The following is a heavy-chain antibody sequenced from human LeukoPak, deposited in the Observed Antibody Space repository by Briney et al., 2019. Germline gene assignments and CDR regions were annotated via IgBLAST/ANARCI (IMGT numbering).Heavy chain of an antibody. Sequence: ASVKVSCKASGYTFTGYYMHWVRQAPGQGLEWMGWINPNSGGTNSAQMFQGRVTMTRDTSISTAYMELSRLRSDDTAIYYCARGPAAADYYFDYWGQGTLVTVSS. D-gene: IGHD6-13*01. CDR3: ARGPAAADYYFDY. CDR1: GYTFTGYY. CDR2: INPNSGGT. V-gene: IGHV1-2*02. J-gene: IGHJ4*02.